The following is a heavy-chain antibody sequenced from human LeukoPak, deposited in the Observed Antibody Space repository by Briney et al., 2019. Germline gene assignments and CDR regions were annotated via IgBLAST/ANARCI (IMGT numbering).Heavy chain of an antibody. Sequence: PGGSLRLSCAASGFTFSSYAMHWVRQAPGKGLEWVSFITSSSSTIYYAHSVKGRFTISRDNAKNSLYLQMNSLRAEDTAVYYCARAPLFIAAAGTVGFDYWGQGTLVTVSS. CDR3: ARAPLFIAAAGTVGFDY. V-gene: IGHV3-48*04. D-gene: IGHD6-13*01. J-gene: IGHJ4*02. CDR1: GFTFSSYA. CDR2: ITSSSSTI.